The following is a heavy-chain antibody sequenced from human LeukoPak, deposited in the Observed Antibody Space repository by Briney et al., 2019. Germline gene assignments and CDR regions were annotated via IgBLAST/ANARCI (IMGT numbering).Heavy chain of an antibody. CDR2: IATYNSKT. J-gene: IGHJ5*02. Sequence: ASVKLSCKASGYTFSSYGISWVRQAPGQGLEWMGWIATYNSKTKYAEKVQGRVTMTTETSTTTVYMELRTLRSDDTAVYYCARDMVGLAADGNWFDPWGQGTLVTVSS. CDR1: GYTFSSYG. CDR3: ARDMVGLAADGNWFDP. V-gene: IGHV1-18*01. D-gene: IGHD6-13*01.